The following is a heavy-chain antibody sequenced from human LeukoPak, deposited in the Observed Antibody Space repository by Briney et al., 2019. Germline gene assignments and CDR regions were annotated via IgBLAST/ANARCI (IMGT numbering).Heavy chain of an antibody. CDR2: IRGGGDST. Sequence: GGSLRLSCAASGFTFSSYAMTWVRQAPGKGLEWVSSIRGGGDSTYYADSVKGRFTLSRDNSKNTLYLQMNSLRAEDTAVYYCAKGAGTSKIGSFGYWGQGTLVTASS. CDR1: GFTFSSYA. V-gene: IGHV3-23*01. CDR3: AKGAGTSKIGSFGY. J-gene: IGHJ4*02. D-gene: IGHD1-7*01.